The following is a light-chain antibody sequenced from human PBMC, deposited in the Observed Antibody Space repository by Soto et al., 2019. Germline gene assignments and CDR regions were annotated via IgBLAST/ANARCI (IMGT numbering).Light chain of an antibody. CDR3: QQANSFPQIT. CDR2: TAS. Sequence: DIQMTQSPSSVSVSVGDRVTITCRASRGVSTWLAWYQQKPGKAPNLLIYTASSLQSGVPSRFSGSGSGTDFTLTISSLQPEDFATYYCQQANSFPQITFGQGTRLEIK. V-gene: IGKV1-12*01. J-gene: IGKJ5*01. CDR1: RGVSTW.